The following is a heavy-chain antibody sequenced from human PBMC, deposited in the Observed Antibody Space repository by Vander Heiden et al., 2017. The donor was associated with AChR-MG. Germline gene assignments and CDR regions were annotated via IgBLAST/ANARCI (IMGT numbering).Heavy chain of an antibody. CDR2: ISAYNGNT. J-gene: IGHJ6*02. V-gene: IGHV1-18*01. CDR1: GYTFTSYG. CDR3: ARESGSYYAYYYYGMDV. Sequence: QVQLVQSGAEVKKPGASVKVSCKASGYTFTSYGISWVRQAPRQGLEWMGWISAYNGNTNYAQKLQGRVTMTTDTSTSTAYMELRSLRSDDTAVYYCARESGSYYAYYYYGMDVWRQGTTVTVSS. D-gene: IGHD1-26*01.